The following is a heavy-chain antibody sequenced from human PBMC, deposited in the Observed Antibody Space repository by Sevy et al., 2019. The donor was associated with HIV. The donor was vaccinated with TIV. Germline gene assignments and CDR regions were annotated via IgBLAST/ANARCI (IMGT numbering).Heavy chain of an antibody. J-gene: IGHJ5*02. CDR1: GGSISSSSYY. CDR3: ARHRSWKNENNWFDP. D-gene: IGHD1-1*01. V-gene: IGHV4-39*01. CDR2: IYYSGST. Sequence: SETLSLTCTVSGGSISSSSYYWGWIRQPPGKGLEWIGSIYYSGSTYYNPSLKSRVTISVDTSKNQFSLKLSSVTAADTAVYYFARHRSWKNENNWFDPWGEGTLVTVSS.